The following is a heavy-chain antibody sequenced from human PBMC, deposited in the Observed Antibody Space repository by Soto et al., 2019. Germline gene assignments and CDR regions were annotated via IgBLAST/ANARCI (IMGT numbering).Heavy chain of an antibody. D-gene: IGHD6-13*01. CDR2: IYYSGST. CDR3: ARGRGQYSSSWYRGYYYYGMDV. V-gene: IGHV4-39*01. J-gene: IGHJ6*02. CDR1: GGSISSSSYY. Sequence: SETLSLTCTVSGGSISSSSYYWGWIRQPPGKGLEWIGSIYYSGSTYYNPSLKSRVTISVDTSKNQSSLKLSSVTAADTAVYYCARGRGQYSSSWYRGYYYYGMDVWGQGTTVTVSS.